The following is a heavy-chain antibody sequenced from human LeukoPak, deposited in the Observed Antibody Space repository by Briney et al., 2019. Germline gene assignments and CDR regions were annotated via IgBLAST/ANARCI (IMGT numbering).Heavy chain of an antibody. CDR3: ARGTLYCGWSYYLDY. CDR1: GYTFTGYY. J-gene: IGHJ4*02. V-gene: IGHV1-2*02. CDR2: INPHTDGT. Sequence: ASVKVSCKASGYTFTGYYMNWVRQAPGQGLEWMGWINPHTDGTNYAQKFQGRVTMTRDTSISTAYMELSRLRSDDTAVYYCARGTLYCGWSYYLDYWGQGTLVTVSS. D-gene: IGHD6-19*01.